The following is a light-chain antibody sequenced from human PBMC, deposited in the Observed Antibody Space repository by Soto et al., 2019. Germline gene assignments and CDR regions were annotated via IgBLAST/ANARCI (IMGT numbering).Light chain of an antibody. CDR1: QSVSTY. Sequence: IVLTQFPSTLSLSTGERATLSCRASQSVSTYLAWYQQKPGQAPRLLIYDASNRATGIPARFSGSGSGTDFTLTISSLEPEDFAVYYCQQRSNWPPSITFGQGTRLEIK. CDR2: DAS. J-gene: IGKJ5*01. V-gene: IGKV3-11*01. CDR3: QQRSNWPPSIT.